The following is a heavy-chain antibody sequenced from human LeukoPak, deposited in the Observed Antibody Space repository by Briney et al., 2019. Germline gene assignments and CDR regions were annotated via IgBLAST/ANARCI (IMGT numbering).Heavy chain of an antibody. Sequence: PGGSLRLSCAASGFTFSSYVMSWVRQAPGKGLEWVSAISGSGGSTYYADSVKGRFTISRDNSKNTLYLQMNSLRAEDTAVYYCAKSYDFWSGPFDYWGQGTLVTVSS. CDR3: AKSYDFWSGPFDY. CDR1: GFTFSSYV. V-gene: IGHV3-23*01. J-gene: IGHJ4*02. D-gene: IGHD3-3*01. CDR2: ISGSGGST.